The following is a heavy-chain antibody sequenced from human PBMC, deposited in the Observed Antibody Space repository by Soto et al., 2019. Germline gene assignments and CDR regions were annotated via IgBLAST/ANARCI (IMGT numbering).Heavy chain of an antibody. CDR1: GGSISSGGYY. V-gene: IGHV4-31*03. CDR3: ARVGYCSSTSCRRYYYYYMDV. D-gene: IGHD2-2*03. CDR2: IYYSGST. J-gene: IGHJ6*03. Sequence: SETLSLTCTVSGGSISSGGYYWSWIRQHPGKGLEWIGYIYYSGSTYYNPSLKSRVTISVDTSKNQFSLKLSSVTAADTAVYYCARVGYCSSTSCRRYYYYYMDVWGKGTTVTVSS.